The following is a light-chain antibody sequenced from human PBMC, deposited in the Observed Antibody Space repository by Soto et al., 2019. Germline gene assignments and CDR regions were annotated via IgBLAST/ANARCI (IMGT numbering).Light chain of an antibody. Sequence: DIQLTQSPSSLSASVGDRLTITCRASQSITTSLNWYQQTPGKAPKVLIFGASNLQSGVPSRFSGSGSGTDFTLTITSLQPEDFATYYCQHYNSYSEAFGQGTKVELK. CDR2: GAS. J-gene: IGKJ1*01. V-gene: IGKV1-39*01. CDR1: QSITTS. CDR3: QHYNSYSEA.